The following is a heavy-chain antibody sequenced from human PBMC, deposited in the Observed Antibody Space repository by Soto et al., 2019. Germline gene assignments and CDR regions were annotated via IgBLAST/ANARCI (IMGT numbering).Heavy chain of an antibody. CDR3: ARSNEGAYYYYGMDV. V-gene: IGHV3-7*01. CDR2: IRQDGNEK. D-gene: IGHD1-1*01. CDR1: GFTFSDAW. Sequence: GGSLRLSCAASGFTFSDAWMSWVRQAPGKGLEWVANIRQDGNEKYYVESLKGRFTISRDNAKNSLYLQLHSLRLEDTAVYYCARSNEGAYYYYGMDVWGQGTTVTVSS. J-gene: IGHJ6*02.